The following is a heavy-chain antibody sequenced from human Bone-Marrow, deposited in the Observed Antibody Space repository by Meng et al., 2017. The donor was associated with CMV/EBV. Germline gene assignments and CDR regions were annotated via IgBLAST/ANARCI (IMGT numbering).Heavy chain of an antibody. J-gene: IGHJ4*02. CDR2: ISGKGVGT. CDR3: AKVYSSYLIYFDY. D-gene: IGHD5-12*01. CDR1: GFTFSNYG. Sequence: GESLKISCAASGFTFSNYGMTWVRQAPGKGLEWVSAISGKGVGTYYADSVTGRCTISRDNSKNTLYFQMNSLRAEDTSVYHCAKVYSSYLIYFDYWGQGTLVTVSS. V-gene: IGHV3-23*01.